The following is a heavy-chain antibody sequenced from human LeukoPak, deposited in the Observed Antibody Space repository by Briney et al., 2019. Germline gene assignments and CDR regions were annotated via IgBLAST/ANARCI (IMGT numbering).Heavy chain of an antibody. J-gene: IGHJ3*02. Sequence: PGGSLRLSCAASGFTFSSYGMHWVRQAPGMGLEWVAFIRYDGSNKYYADSVKGRFTISRDNSKNTLYLQMNSLRAEDTAVYYCAKDLGSSGWYDAFDIWGQGTMVTVSS. V-gene: IGHV3-30*02. CDR3: AKDLGSSGWYDAFDI. CDR1: GFTFSSYG. D-gene: IGHD6-19*01. CDR2: IRYDGSNK.